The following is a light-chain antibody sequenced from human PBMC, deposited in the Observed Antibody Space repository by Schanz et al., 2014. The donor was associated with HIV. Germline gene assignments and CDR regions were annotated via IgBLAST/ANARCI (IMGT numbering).Light chain of an antibody. Sequence: EIVLTQSPATLSLSPGERATLACGASQRLSSSYLAWYQQKRDQPPRLVIYATSTRAAGIPDRFSGTGSGTDFTLTISRLEPEDFAVYYCQSYAGSFGPGTKVD. CDR1: QRLSSSY. V-gene: IGKV3-20*01. J-gene: IGKJ3*01. CDR2: ATS. CDR3: QSYAGS.